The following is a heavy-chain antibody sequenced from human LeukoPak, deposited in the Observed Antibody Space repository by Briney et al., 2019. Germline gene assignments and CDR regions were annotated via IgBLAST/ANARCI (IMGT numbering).Heavy chain of an antibody. CDR1: GGSFSGYY. D-gene: IGHD6-6*01. CDR2: INHRGST. CDR3: ARGTEYSTSLSYWYFDL. J-gene: IGHJ2*01. Sequence: SETLSLTCAVYGGSFSGYYWSWIRPPPGKGLEWIGEINHRGSTNYNPSLKSRVTISVDTSKNQFSLKLSSVTAADTAVYYCARGTEYSTSLSYWYFDLWGRGTLVTVSS. V-gene: IGHV4-34*01.